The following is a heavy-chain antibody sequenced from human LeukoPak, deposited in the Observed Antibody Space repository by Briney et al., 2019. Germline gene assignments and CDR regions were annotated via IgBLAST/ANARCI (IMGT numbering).Heavy chain of an antibody. CDR3: TRFGDYGGTDY. CDR2: INHSGST. CDR1: GGSFSGYY. D-gene: IGHD4-23*01. Sequence: SETLSLACAVYGGSFSGYYWSWIRQPPGKGLEWIGEINHSGSTNYNPSLKSRVTISVDTSKNQFSLKLSSVTAADTAVYYCTRFGDYGGTDYWGQGTLVTVSS. V-gene: IGHV4-34*01. J-gene: IGHJ4*02.